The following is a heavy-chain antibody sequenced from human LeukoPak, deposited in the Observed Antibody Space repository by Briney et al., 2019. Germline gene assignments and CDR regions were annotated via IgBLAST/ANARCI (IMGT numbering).Heavy chain of an antibody. V-gene: IGHV1-18*01. CDR2: ISAYNGNT. Sequence: GASVKVSCKASGYTFTSYGISWVRQAPGQGLEWMGWISAYNGNTNYVQKVQGRVTMTTDTSTSTAYMELRSLRSDDTAVYYCAREFGSSSYIYNMDVWGQGTTVTVSS. J-gene: IGHJ6*02. CDR3: AREFGSSSYIYNMDV. D-gene: IGHD3-22*01. CDR1: GYTFTSYG.